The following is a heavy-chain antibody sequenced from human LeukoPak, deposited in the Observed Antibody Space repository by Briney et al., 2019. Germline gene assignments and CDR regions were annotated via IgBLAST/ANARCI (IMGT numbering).Heavy chain of an antibody. V-gene: IGHV3-7*01. Sequence: GESLRLSCAASGFTFSDYWMRWVRQAPGKGLEWVASIKEDGSEKYYVDSVKGRFTISRDNAKNSLYLQMNSLRDEDTAVYYCVKESFRRSTYSWGQGTLVTVSS. CDR2: IKEDGSEK. J-gene: IGHJ5*02. CDR1: GFTFSDYW. D-gene: IGHD2-2*01. CDR3: VKESFRRSTYS.